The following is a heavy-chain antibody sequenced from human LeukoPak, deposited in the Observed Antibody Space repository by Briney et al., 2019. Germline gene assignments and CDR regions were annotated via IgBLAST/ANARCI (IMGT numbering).Heavy chain of an antibody. V-gene: IGHV4-61*02. Sequence: SETLSLTCTVPGGSISSGSYYWSWIRQPAGKGLEWIGRIYTSGSTNYNPSLKSRVTISADTSKNQFSLKLSSVTAADTAVYYCAGTYYYDASTYYREHWGQGTQVTVSS. CDR3: AGTYYYDASTYYREH. CDR2: IYTSGST. CDR1: GGSISSGSYY. J-gene: IGHJ4*02. D-gene: IGHD3-22*01.